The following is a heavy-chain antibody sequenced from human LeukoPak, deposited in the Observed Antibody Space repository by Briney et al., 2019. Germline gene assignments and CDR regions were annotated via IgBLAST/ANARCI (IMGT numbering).Heavy chain of an antibody. Sequence: GGSLRLSCAASGFTFDSYGMHWVRQAPGKGLDWVALISYDGSDTYYSDSVKGRFTVSRDNSKNTLYLQMNSLRVEDTAAYYCAKQREPYGSGSDYDYWGQGTLVTVSS. CDR3: AKQREPYGSGSDYDY. CDR1: GFTFDSYG. D-gene: IGHD3-10*01. V-gene: IGHV3-30*18. CDR2: ISYDGSDT. J-gene: IGHJ4*02.